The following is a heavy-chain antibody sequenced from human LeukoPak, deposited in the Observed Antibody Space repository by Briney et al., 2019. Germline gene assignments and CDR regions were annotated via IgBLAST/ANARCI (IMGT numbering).Heavy chain of an antibody. CDR1: GDSISSSDYY. J-gene: IGHJ4*02. V-gene: IGHV4-39*01. Sequence: SETLSLTCTVSGDSISSSDYYWGWFRQPPGKGLGWIGTISYSGSTYYNPSLQSRVTISVDTSKNQFSLELSSVTAADTAVYYCARGSRRLADFHYWGQGTLVTVSS. CDR3: ARGSRRLADFHY. CDR2: ISYSGST. D-gene: IGHD1-26*01.